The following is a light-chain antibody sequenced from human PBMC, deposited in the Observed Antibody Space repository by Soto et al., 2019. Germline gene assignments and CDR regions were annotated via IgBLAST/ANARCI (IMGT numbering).Light chain of an antibody. J-gene: IGKJ1*01. V-gene: IGKV1-5*01. CDR1: QNIIFY. CDR3: QQYNSYST. Sequence: DIQMTQSPSSLSASVGDRVTITCRASQNIIFYLNWYQQRIGKSPKLLIYAASSLESGVPSRFSGSGSGTEFTLTISSLQPDDFATYYCQQYNSYSTFGQGSKVDVK. CDR2: AAS.